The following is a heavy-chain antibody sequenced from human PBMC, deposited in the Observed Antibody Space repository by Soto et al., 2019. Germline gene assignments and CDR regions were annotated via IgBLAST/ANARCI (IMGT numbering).Heavy chain of an antibody. CDR1: GGSISSGGYY. J-gene: IGHJ4*02. Sequence: QVQLQESGPGLVKPSQTLSLTCTVSGGSISSGGYYWSWIRQHPGKGLEWIGYIYYSGSTYYNPSLKRRVTISVDTSKNQFSLKLSSVTAADTPVYYCARFIPGTGSDYWGQGTLVTVSS. V-gene: IGHV4-31*03. D-gene: IGHD1-20*01. CDR2: IYYSGST. CDR3: ARFIPGTGSDY.